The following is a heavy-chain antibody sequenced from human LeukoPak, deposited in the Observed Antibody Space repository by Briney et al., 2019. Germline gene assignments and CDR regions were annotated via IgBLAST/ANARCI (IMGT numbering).Heavy chain of an antibody. D-gene: IGHD4-17*01. CDR3: ATYGDYIY. CDR1: GVSISSYY. V-gene: IGHV4-59*01. Sequence: SETLSLTCTVSGVSISSYYWSWIRQPPGKGLEWIGYIYYSGSTNYNPSLKSRVTISVDTSKNQFSLKLSSVTAADTAVYYCATYGDYIYWGQGTLVTVSS. CDR2: IYYSGST. J-gene: IGHJ4*02.